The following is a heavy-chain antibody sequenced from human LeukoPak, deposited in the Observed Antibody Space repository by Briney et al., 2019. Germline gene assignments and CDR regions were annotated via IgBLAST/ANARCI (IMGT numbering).Heavy chain of an antibody. D-gene: IGHD6-19*01. CDR2: IQFDGSDE. J-gene: IGHJ4*02. Sequence: GGSLRLSCVASGLIFSTYGMHWVRQAPGKGLEWVAFIQFDGSDEHYSDSVKGRFTISRDNSKNTLFLQMNNLRTEDTSVYYCAGGSGWVFDSWGQGTLVTVSS. CDR3: AGGSGWVFDS. CDR1: GLIFSTYG. V-gene: IGHV3-30*02.